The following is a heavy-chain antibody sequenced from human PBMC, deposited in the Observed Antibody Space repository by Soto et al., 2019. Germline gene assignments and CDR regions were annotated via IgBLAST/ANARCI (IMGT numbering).Heavy chain of an antibody. D-gene: IGHD3-3*01. CDR3: ARSNYDFWSGGSLDI. V-gene: IGHV3-11*03. Sequence: PGGSLRLSCAGSGFTFGDSYMSWIRQAPGKGLEWLSYISPGSRYPAYADSVKGRFTISRDNAKNSLYLQMNSLRAEDTAIYYCARSNYDFWSGGSLDIWGQGTMVTVS. J-gene: IGHJ3*02. CDR2: ISPGSRYP. CDR1: GFTFGDSY.